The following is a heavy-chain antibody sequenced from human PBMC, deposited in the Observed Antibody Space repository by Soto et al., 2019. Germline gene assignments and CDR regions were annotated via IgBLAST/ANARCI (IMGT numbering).Heavy chain of an antibody. CDR3: SKDKLDTAMVSLDYYYYGKDV. D-gene: IGHD5-18*01. CDR1: GFTFSSYG. J-gene: IGHJ6*02. Sequence: PGASRSISCAASGFTFSSYGMSWVRQAPGRGLEWVSAISGSGGRTYYADSVKGRFTISRDNAKKTLYLQVNSLRAEDAAVYYCSKDKLDTAMVSLDYYYYGKDVRGQATTVHVPS. V-gene: IGHV3-23*01. CDR2: ISGSGGRT.